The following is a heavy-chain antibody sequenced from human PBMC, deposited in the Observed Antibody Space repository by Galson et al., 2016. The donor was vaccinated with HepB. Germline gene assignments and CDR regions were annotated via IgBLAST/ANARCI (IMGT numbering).Heavy chain of an antibody. D-gene: IGHD3-16*01. CDR3: ARGRSYHYEMDV. V-gene: IGHV1-69*06. J-gene: IGHJ6*02. CDR1: GGTFNTYA. Sequence: SVKVSCKASGGTFNTYAISWVRQAPGQGLEWMGGIVPIFGAANYTQKFQGRVTITAEKYTSTGYMELNNLRSEDTAVYYCARGRSYHYEMDVWGQGTPVTVSS. CDR2: IVPIFGAA.